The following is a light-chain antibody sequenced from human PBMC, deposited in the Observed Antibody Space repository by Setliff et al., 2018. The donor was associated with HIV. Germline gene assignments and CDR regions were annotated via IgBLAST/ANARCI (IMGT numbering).Light chain of an antibody. CDR3: SSYTSSSTLYV. Sequence: QSVLAQPASVSGSPGQSITISCTGTSSDVGGYNYVSWYQQHPGKAPKLMIYDVSNRPSGVSNRFSGSKSGNMASLTISGLQAEDEADYYRSSYTSSSTLYVFGTGTKVTVL. J-gene: IGLJ1*01. V-gene: IGLV2-14*03. CDR1: SSDVGGYNY. CDR2: DVS.